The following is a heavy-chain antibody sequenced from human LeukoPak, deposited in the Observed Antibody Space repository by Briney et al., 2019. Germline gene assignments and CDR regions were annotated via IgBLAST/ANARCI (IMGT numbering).Heavy chain of an antibody. J-gene: IGHJ4*02. D-gene: IGHD1-26*01. CDR1: GFTFSSYS. V-gene: IGHV3-21*01. Sequence: PGGSLRLSCAASGFTFSSYSMNWVRQAPGKGLEWVSSISSSSSYIYYADSVKGRFTISRDNAKNSLYLQMNSLRAEDTAVYYCARGGVSSSFFDYWGQGTLVTVSS. CDR2: ISSSSSYI. CDR3: ARGGVSSSFFDY.